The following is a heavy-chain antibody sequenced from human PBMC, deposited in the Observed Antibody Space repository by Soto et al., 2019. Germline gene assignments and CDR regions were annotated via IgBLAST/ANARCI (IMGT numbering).Heavy chain of an antibody. CDR2: IYHSGSV. D-gene: IGHD3-10*01. Sequence: QVQLQASGPGLVKPSETLSLTCTVSGGSISSYYWSWIRLPPGKGLEWIGHIYHSGSVSYNPSLKGRVTISVDTSRTRFSLRLTSVTAADTAVYYCARDVDYGSGSFWFDPWGQGTLVTVSS. CDR1: GGSISSYY. V-gene: IGHV4-59*01. J-gene: IGHJ5*02. CDR3: ARDVDYGSGSFWFDP.